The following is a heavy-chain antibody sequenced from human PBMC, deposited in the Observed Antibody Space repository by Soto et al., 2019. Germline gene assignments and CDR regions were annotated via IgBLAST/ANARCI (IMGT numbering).Heavy chain of an antibody. Sequence: SETLSLTCAVYGGSFSGYYWSWIRQPPGKGLEWIGEINHSGSTNYNPSLKSRVTISVDTSKNQFSLKLSSVTAADTAVYYCARVVGYCSGGSCYSPQYYYYFLAVWGKGTTVTVSS. CDR1: GGSFSGYY. CDR2: INHSGST. V-gene: IGHV4-34*01. J-gene: IGHJ6*03. D-gene: IGHD2-15*01. CDR3: ARVVGYCSGGSCYSPQYYYYFLAV.